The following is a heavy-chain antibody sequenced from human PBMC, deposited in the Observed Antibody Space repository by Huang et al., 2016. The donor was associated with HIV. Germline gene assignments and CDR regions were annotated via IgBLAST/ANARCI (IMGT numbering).Heavy chain of an antibody. Sequence: QVHLQQWGAGLLKSAETLSLTCAVYGGSLSGYYWSWLRQTPGKGLGWIGEVNHLGRPNYKPSLKSRVSISMDESKKQFSLKLKFISDADTAVYFCARDATKNPRGWFDPWGQGSLVTVSS. J-gene: IGHJ5*02. CDR3: ARDATKNPRGWFDP. V-gene: IGHV4-34*02. CDR1: GGSLSGYY. CDR2: VNHLGRP. D-gene: IGHD3-10*01.